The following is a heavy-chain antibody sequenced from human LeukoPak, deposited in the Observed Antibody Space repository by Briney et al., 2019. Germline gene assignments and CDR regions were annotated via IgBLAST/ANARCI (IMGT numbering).Heavy chain of an antibody. CDR2: IYYSGST. Sequence: SETLSLTCTVSGGSISSGDYYWSWIRQPPGKGLEWIGYIYYSGSTYYNPSLKSRVTISVDTSKNQFSLKLTSVTAADTAAYYCASSDGPYDSSGYGYWGQGTLVTVSS. CDR3: ASSDGPYDSSGYGY. V-gene: IGHV4-30-4*01. D-gene: IGHD3-22*01. J-gene: IGHJ4*02. CDR1: GGSISSGDYY.